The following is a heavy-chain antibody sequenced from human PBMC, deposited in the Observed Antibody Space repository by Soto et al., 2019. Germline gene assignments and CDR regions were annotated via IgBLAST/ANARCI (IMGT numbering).Heavy chain of an antibody. V-gene: IGHV4-59*01. J-gene: IGHJ5*02. Sequence: SETLSLTCTVSGGSISSYYWSWIRQPPGKGLEWIGYIYYSGSTNYNPSLKSRVTISVDTSKNQFSLKLSSVTAADTAVYYCARAVPAIFGVVIRTGFDPFGQETLVTVSS. D-gene: IGHD3-3*01. CDR3: ARAVPAIFGVVIRTGFDP. CDR1: GGSISSYY. CDR2: IYYSGST.